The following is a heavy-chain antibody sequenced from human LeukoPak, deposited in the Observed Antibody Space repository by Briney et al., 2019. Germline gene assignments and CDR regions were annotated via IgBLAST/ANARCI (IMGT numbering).Heavy chain of an antibody. CDR3: ARIGSARHFDY. CDR2: IYTSGST. Sequence: SETLSLTCTVSDGSISSYYWSWIRQPPGKGLEWIGYIYTSGSTNYNPSLKSRVTISVDTSKNQFSLKLSSVTAADTAVYYCARIGSARHFDYWGQGTLVTVSS. J-gene: IGHJ4*02. V-gene: IGHV4-4*09. CDR1: DGSISSYY. D-gene: IGHD3-10*01.